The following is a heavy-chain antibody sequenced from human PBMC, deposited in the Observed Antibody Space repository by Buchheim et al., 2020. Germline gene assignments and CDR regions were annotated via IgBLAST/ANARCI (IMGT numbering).Heavy chain of an antibody. D-gene: IGHD2-2*01. CDR2: INWIGDSA. J-gene: IGHJ5*02. CDR1: GFTFDNYG. CDR3: ARGCSSTSCDP. Sequence: EVQLAESGGGVVRPGGSRRLSCAASGFTFDNYGMSWVRQAPGKGLEWVAGINWIGDSADYADFVKGRFTISRDNAKKSLYLQMNSLRAVDTAFYYCARGCSSTSCDPWGQGTL. V-gene: IGHV3-20*04.